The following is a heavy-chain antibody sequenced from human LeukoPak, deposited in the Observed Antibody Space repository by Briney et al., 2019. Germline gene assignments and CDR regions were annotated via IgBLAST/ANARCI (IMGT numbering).Heavy chain of an antibody. CDR1: GGTFSSYA. CDR2: IIPIFGTA. CDR3: ARFSIAAAGNLYYYYYYMDV. J-gene: IGHJ6*03. D-gene: IGHD6-13*01. V-gene: IGHV1-69*13. Sequence: SVKVSCKASGGTFSSYAISWVRQAPGQGLEWMGGIIPIFGTANYAQKFQGRVTITADESTSTAYMELSSLRSEDTAVYYCARFSIAAAGNLYYYYYYMDVWGKGTTVTVSS.